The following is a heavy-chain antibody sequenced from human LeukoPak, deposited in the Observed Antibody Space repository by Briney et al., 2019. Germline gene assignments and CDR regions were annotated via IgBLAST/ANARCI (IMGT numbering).Heavy chain of an antibody. CDR3: VWGPELGIGKGVDY. V-gene: IGHV3-23*01. Sequence: PGGSLRLSCAASGFTFSSYAMSWVRQAPGKGLEWVSAISGSGGSTYYADSVKGRFTISRDNSKNTLYLQMNSLRAEDTAVYYCVWGPELGIGKGVDYWGQGTLVTVSS. CDR2: ISGSGGST. J-gene: IGHJ4*02. D-gene: IGHD7-27*01. CDR1: GFTFSSYA.